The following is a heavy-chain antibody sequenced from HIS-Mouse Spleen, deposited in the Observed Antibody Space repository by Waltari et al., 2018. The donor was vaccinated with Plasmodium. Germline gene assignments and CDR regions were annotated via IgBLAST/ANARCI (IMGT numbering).Heavy chain of an antibody. CDR3: ARGSAGDAFDI. V-gene: IGHV1-18*01. J-gene: IGHJ3*02. CDR1: GYTFTRYG. CDR2: ISAYNGNT. D-gene: IGHD6-19*01. Sequence: QVPLVQSGTDMKKPGASVKVSCKAYGYTFTRYGINGVRQAPGQGLEWMGWISAYNGNTNYAQKLQGRVTMTTDTSTSTAYMQLRSLRSDDTAVYYCARGSAGDAFDIWGQGTMVTVSS.